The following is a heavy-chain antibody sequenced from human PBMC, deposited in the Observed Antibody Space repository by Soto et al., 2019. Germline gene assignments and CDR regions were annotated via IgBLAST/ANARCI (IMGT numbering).Heavy chain of an antibody. CDR1: GGTFCSYA. CDR3: ARDTEMATIGDFDY. CDR2: IIPIFATA. V-gene: IGHV1-69*01. J-gene: IGHJ4*02. Sequence: ASVKVSCKASGGTFCSYAISWVRQAPGQGLESMGGIIPIFATANYAQKFQGRVTITADESTSTAYMEPSSLRSEDTAVYYCARDTEMATIGDFDYWGQGTLVTVSS. D-gene: IGHD5-12*01.